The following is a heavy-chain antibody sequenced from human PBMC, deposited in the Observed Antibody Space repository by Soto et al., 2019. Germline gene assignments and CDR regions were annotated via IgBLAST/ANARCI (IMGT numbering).Heavy chain of an antibody. CDR2: FDPEDGET. CDR3: ATGPRDYSSGWYGADY. Sequence: GASVKVSCKASGYTLTELSMHWVRQAPGKGLEWMGGFDPEDGETIYAQKFQGRVTVTEDTSTDTAYMELSSLRPEDTAVYYCATGPRDYSSGWYGADYWGQGTLVTVSS. V-gene: IGHV1-24*01. D-gene: IGHD6-19*01. CDR1: GYTLTELS. J-gene: IGHJ4*02.